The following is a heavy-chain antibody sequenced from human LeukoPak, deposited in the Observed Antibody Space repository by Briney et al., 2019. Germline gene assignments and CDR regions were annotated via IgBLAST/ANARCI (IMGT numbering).Heavy chain of an antibody. D-gene: IGHD5-18*01. V-gene: IGHV5-51*01. CDR3: ASNTLDTARGPDAFDI. CDR1: GYSFTTYW. CDR2: IYPGDSDT. J-gene: IGHJ3*02. Sequence: GESLKISCKGSGYSFTTYWIGWVRQMPGKGLEWVGIIYPGDSDTRYSPSFQGQVTISADKSISTAYLQWSSLKASDTAMYYCASNTLDTARGPDAFDIWGQGTMVTVSS.